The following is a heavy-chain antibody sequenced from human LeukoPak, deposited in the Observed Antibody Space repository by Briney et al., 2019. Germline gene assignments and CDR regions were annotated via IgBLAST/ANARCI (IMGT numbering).Heavy chain of an antibody. CDR1: GYSISSGYY. CDR3: ARAGGYSGSYYEFDY. CDR2: IYHSGST. D-gene: IGHD1-26*01. J-gene: IGHJ4*02. V-gene: IGHV4-38-2*01. Sequence: SETLSLTCAVSGYSISSGYYWGWIRQPPGKGREWIGSIYHSGSTYYNPSLKSRVTISVDTSKNQFSLKLSSVTAADTAVYYCARAGGYSGSYYEFDYWGQGTLVTVSS.